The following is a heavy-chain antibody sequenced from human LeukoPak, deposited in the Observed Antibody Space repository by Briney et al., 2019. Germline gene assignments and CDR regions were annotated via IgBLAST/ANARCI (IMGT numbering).Heavy chain of an antibody. CDR1: GFTFDDYG. D-gene: IGHD4-23*01. CDR2: INWNGGST. V-gene: IGHV3-20*04. Sequence: GGSLRLSCAASGFTFDDYGMSWVRQAPGKGLEWVSGINWNGGSTGYADSVKGRFTISRDNAKNSLYLQMNSLRAEDTGVYYCARIPGDGGNFYYFYGMNLWGQGTTVTVSS. J-gene: IGHJ6*02. CDR3: ARIPGDGGNFYYFYGMNL.